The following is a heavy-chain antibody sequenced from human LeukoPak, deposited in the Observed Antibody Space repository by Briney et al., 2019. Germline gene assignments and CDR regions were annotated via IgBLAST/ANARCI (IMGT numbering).Heavy chain of an antibody. Sequence: ASVKVSCKASGCTFTSYGISWVRQAPGQGLEWMGWISAYNGNTNYAQKLQGRVTMTTDTSTSTAYMELRSLRSDDTAVYYCARDTDGGDYDDYWGQGTLVTVSS. CDR3: ARDTDGGDYDDY. D-gene: IGHD3-16*01. CDR2: ISAYNGNT. V-gene: IGHV1-18*04. J-gene: IGHJ4*02. CDR1: GCTFTSYG.